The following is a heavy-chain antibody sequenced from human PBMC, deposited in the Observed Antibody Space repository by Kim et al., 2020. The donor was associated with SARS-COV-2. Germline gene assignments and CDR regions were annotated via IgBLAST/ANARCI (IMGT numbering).Heavy chain of an antibody. Sequence: GESLKISCKGSGYSFTSYWIGWVRQMPGKGLEWMGIIYPGDSDTRYSPSFQGQVTISADKSISTAYLQWSSLKASDTAMYYCARRRGYSGYDWENWFDPWGQGTLVTVSS. CDR3: ARRRGYSGYDWENWFDP. J-gene: IGHJ5*02. CDR1: GYSFTSYW. D-gene: IGHD5-12*01. CDR2: IYPGDSDT. V-gene: IGHV5-51*01.